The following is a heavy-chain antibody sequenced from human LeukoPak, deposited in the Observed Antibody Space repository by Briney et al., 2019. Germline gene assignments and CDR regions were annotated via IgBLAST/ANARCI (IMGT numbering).Heavy chain of an antibody. CDR3: ARSLYYYDSSGYYYY. Sequence: GGSLRLSCAACGFTVSSNYMSWVRQAPGKGLEWVSVISTSGSTYYADSVKGRFTISRDNSKNTLYLQMHSLRPEDTAVYYCARSLYYYDSSGYYYYWGQGTLVTVSS. D-gene: IGHD3-22*01. CDR2: ISTSGST. J-gene: IGHJ4*02. V-gene: IGHV3-66*02. CDR1: GFTVSSNY.